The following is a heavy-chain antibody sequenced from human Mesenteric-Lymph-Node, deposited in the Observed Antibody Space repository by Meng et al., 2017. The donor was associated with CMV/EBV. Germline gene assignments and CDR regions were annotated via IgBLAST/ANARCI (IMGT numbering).Heavy chain of an antibody. D-gene: IGHD3/OR15-3a*01. CDR3: ARVDCDRRGYYDY. CDR1: DVPYGGEKCY. V-gene: IGHV4-30-4*08. Sequence: SETLSLTCSVSDVPYGGEKCYWSWIRQPPGKGLEWLGYIYDSGNIYSDPSLKSRLIISRDTSKRQISLKLTSVTAADTAIYYCARVDCDRRGYYDYWGQGSLVTVSS. CDR2: IYDSGNI. J-gene: IGHJ4*02.